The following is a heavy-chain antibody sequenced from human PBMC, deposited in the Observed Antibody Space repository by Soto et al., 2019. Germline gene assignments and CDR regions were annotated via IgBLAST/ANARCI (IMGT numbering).Heavy chain of an antibody. CDR2: INDDASDR. CDR1: GFTFSTHW. V-gene: IGHV3-7*05. CDR3: AEDVR. J-gene: IGHJ4*02. Sequence: EVQLVESGGDLVQPGGSLRLSCAASGFTFSTHWMSWVRQAPGKGLEWVANINDDASDRNYADSVRGRFSVSRDNAKNSLFLQMNGLRVKNTALYYCAEDVRRGQGTQVTVSS.